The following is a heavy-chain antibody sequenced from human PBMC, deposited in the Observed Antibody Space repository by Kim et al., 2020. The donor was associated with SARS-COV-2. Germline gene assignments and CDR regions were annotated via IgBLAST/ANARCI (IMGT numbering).Heavy chain of an antibody. CDR3: TTLYSSSWYLVPFDY. V-gene: IGHV3-15*01. Sequence: GGSLRLSCAASGFTFSNAWMSWVRQAPGKGLEWVGRIKSKTDGGTTDYAAPVKGRFTISRDDSKNTLYLQMNSLKTEDTAVYYCTTLYSSSWYLVPFDYWGQGTLVTVSS. J-gene: IGHJ4*02. CDR2: IKSKTDGGTT. CDR1: GFTFSNAW. D-gene: IGHD6-13*01.